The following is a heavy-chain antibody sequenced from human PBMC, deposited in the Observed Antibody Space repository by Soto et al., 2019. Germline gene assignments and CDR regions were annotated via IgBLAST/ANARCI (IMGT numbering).Heavy chain of an antibody. CDR1: GLSFNNYG. CDR3: ANGRGDSSLDGVDV. V-gene: IGHV3-30*18. D-gene: IGHD3-10*01. CDR2: ISSEGSSK. Sequence: GGSLRLSCAASGLSFNNYGMHWVRQAPGKGLEWVAFISSEGSSKLYADSVKGRFTVSRDNAKNTLYVQMNSLGAEDTALYYWANGRGDSSLDGVDVWGQGTPVTVSS. J-gene: IGHJ6*02.